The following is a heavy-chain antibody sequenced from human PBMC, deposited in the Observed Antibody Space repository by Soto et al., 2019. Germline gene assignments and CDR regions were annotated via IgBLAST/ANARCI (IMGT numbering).Heavy chain of an antibody. V-gene: IGHV3-33*01. CDR1: GFTFSSYG. CDR3: ARGIAVAGPYFDY. CDR2: IWYDGSNK. Sequence: QVQLVESGGGVVQPGRSLRLSCAASGFTFSSYGMHWVRQAPGKGLEWVAVIWYDGSNKYYADSVKGRFTISRDNSKNTLYLQMHSLRAEDTAVYYCARGIAVAGPYFDYWGQGTLVTVSS. J-gene: IGHJ4*02. D-gene: IGHD6-19*01.